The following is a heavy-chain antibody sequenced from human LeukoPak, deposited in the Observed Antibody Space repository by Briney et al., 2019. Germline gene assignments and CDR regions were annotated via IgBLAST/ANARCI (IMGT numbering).Heavy chain of an antibody. CDR1: GFTFSSYA. V-gene: IGHV3-66*01. CDR2: IYSGGST. J-gene: IGHJ6*02. CDR3: AGDGSRSAVAGRLYGMDV. Sequence: GGSLRLSCAASGFTFSSYAMSWVRQAPGKGLEWVSVIYSGGSTYYADSVKGRFTISRDNSKNTLYLQMNSLRAEDTAVYYCAGDGSRSAVAGRLYGMDVWGQGTTVTVSS. D-gene: IGHD6-19*01.